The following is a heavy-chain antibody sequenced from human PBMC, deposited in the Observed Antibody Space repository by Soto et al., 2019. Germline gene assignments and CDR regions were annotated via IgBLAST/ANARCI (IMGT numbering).Heavy chain of an antibody. V-gene: IGHV4-34*01. CDR3: ARTPQILYFSYYCGMDV. CDR1: GGSFSGYY. Sequence: SETLSLTCAVYGGSFSGYYWSWIRQPPGKGLEWIGEINHSGSTNYNPSLKSRVTISVDTSKNQFSLKLSSVTAADTAVYYCARTPQILYFSYYCGMDVWGQGTTLTVS. J-gene: IGHJ6*02. CDR2: INHSGST. D-gene: IGHD3-10*01.